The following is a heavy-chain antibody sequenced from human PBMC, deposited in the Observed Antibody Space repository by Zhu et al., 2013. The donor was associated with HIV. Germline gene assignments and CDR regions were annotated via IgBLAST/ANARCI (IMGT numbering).Heavy chain of an antibody. Sequence: QVQLVQSGAEVKKPGASVKVSCKASGYTFTGYYMHWVRQAPGQGLEWMGWINPNSGGTNYAQNFQGRVTMTRDTSISTAYMELSRLGSDDTAVYYCARVRCISGVCYPDFDYWGQGTLVTVSS. V-gene: IGHV1-2*02. CDR1: GYTFTGYY. D-gene: IGHD2-8*01. CDR3: ARVRCISGVCYPDFDY. J-gene: IGHJ4*02. CDR2: INPNSGGT.